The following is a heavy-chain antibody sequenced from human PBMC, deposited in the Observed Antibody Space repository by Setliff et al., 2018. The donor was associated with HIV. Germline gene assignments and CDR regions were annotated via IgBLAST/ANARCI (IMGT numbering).Heavy chain of an antibody. V-gene: IGHV3-23*01. CDR3: ARGRYDYVWGSHRDYYYYYMDV. CDR2: ISNSGAST. J-gene: IGHJ6*03. Sequence: ETLSLTCTVSGGSISSSSYYWGWVRQAPGKGLEWVSAISNSGASTYYADSVKGRFTISRDNYKNTVFLQMNSLRAEDTAVYYCARGRYDYVWGSHRDYYYYYMDVWGKGTTVTVSS. D-gene: IGHD3-16*02. CDR1: GGSISSSSYY.